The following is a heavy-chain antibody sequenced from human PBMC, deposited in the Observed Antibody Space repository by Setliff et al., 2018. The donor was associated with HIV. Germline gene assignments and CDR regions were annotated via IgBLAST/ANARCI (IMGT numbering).Heavy chain of an antibody. CDR3: TREPPGVGYYTITYSYYMDV. CDR2: ISSSSSYI. D-gene: IGHD2-21*01. CDR1: GFNFDDFG. J-gene: IGHJ6*03. V-gene: IGHV3-21*01. Sequence: PGGSLRLSCTSSGFNFDDFGMNWVRQAPGKGLEWVSSISSSSSYIYYADSVKGRFTISRDNAKDTLYLQMNALRAEDTAVYYCTREPPGVGYYTITYSYYMDVWGKRTTVTVSS.